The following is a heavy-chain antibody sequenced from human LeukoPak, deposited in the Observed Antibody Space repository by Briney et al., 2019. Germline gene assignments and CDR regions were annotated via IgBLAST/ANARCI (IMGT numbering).Heavy chain of an antibody. J-gene: IGHJ5*02. CDR1: GFTFSSYE. CDR3: ARDRRGVPGDSSGWYGDNWFDP. CDR2: ISSSGSTI. D-gene: IGHD6-19*01. Sequence: PGGSLRLSCAASGFTFSSYEMNWVRQAPGKGLEWVSYISSSGSTIYYADSVKGRFTISRDNAKNSLYLQMNSLRAEDTAVYYCARDRRGVPGDSSGWYGDNWFDPWGQGTLVTVSS. V-gene: IGHV3-48*03.